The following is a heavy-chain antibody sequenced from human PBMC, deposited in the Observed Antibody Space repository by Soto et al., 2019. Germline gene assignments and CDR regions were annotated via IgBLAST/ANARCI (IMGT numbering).Heavy chain of an antibody. CDR1: GFTFSSYA. Sequence: GGSLRLSCAASGFTFSSYAMSWVRQAPGKGLEWVSAISGSGGSTYYADSVKGRFTISRDNSKNTLYLQMNSLRAEDTAVYYCVNSGSYPLYYYYYGMDVWGQGTTVTVS. D-gene: IGHD1-26*01. V-gene: IGHV3-23*01. CDR3: VNSGSYPLYYYYYGMDV. CDR2: ISGSGGST. J-gene: IGHJ6*02.